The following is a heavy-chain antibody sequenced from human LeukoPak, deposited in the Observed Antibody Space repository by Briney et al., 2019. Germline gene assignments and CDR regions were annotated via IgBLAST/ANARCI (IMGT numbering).Heavy chain of an antibody. CDR1: GFTFSRYA. Sequence: GGSLSLSCAASGFTFSRYAMSGVRQAPGKGLEWVSANWGSGGSTYYADSVKGRFTISRDNSKNTLYLQMNSLRAEDTAVYYCAKGHYYDSSGYYFLGDYWGQGTLVTVSS. CDR3: AKGHYYDSSGYYFLGDY. V-gene: IGHV3-23*01. CDR2: NWGSGGST. J-gene: IGHJ4*02. D-gene: IGHD3-22*01.